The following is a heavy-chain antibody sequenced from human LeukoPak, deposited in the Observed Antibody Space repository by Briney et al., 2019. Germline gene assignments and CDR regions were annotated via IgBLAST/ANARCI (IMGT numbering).Heavy chain of an antibody. J-gene: IGHJ4*02. D-gene: IGHD2-2*01. CDR3: ARDIVVVPAAVPHFDY. V-gene: IGHV3-30*19. Sequence: GGSLRLSCAASGFTFSRHGMHWVRQAPGKGLEWVAVISYDGSNKYYADSVKGRFTISRDNSKNTLYLQMNSLRAEDTAVYYCARDIVVVPAAVPHFDYWGQGALVTVSS. CDR2: ISYDGSNK. CDR1: GFTFSRHG.